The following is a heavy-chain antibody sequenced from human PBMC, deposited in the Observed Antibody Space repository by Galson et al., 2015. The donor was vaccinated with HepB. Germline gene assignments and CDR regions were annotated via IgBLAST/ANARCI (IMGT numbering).Heavy chain of an antibody. J-gene: IGHJ3*02. D-gene: IGHD1-7*01. CDR1: GYTFTSYG. Sequence: SVKVSCKASGYTFTSYGISWVRQAPGQGLEWMGWISAYNGNTNYAQKLQGRVTMTTDTSTSTAYMELRSLRSDDTAVYYCARELLMRGTGTTFDAFDIWGQGTMVTVSS. V-gene: IGHV1-18*04. CDR2: ISAYNGNT. CDR3: ARELLMRGTGTTFDAFDI.